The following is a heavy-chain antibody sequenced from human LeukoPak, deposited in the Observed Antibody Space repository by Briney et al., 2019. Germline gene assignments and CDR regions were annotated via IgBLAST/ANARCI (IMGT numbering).Heavy chain of an antibody. CDR2: VTSSARTT. CDR1: GFTFSNYA. CDR3: AKKIRLLWASDALDL. J-gene: IGHJ3*01. D-gene: IGHD2-15*01. Sequence: GGSLRLSCTASGFTFSNYAMSWVRQAPGKGLEWVSTVTSSARTTYYADSVKGRFAISRDNSENTLYLQVNSLRAEDTAVYYCAKKIRLLWASDALDLWGQGTMVTVSS. V-gene: IGHV3-23*01.